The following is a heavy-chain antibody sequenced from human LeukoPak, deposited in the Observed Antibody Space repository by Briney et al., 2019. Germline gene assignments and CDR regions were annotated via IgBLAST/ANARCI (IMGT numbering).Heavy chain of an antibody. D-gene: IGHD1-26*01. J-gene: IGHJ3*02. CDR3: ARSLGATRAFDI. V-gene: IGHV4-34*01. Sequence: SETLSLTCAVYGGSFSGYYWIWIRQPPGKGLEWIGEINHSGSTNYNPSLKSRVTISVDTSKNQFSLKLSSVTAADTAVYYCARSLGATRAFDIWGQGTMVTVSS. CDR2: INHSGST. CDR1: GGSFSGYY.